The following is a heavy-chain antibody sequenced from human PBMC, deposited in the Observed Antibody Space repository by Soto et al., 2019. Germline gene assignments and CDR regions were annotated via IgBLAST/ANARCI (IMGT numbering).Heavy chain of an antibody. J-gene: IGHJ6*02. D-gene: IGHD3-16*01. CDR1: GGSISSGDYY. Sequence: QVQLQESGPGLVKPSQTLSLTCTVSGGSISSGDYYCSWIRQPPGKGLEWIGYIYYSGSTYYNPSLKSRVTISVATSKNQFYLTLSSVTAADTAVYYCDSGYDYVWGSYGYYGMDVWGQGTTVTVSS. V-gene: IGHV4-30-4*01. CDR3: DSGYDYVWGSYGYYGMDV. CDR2: IYYSGST.